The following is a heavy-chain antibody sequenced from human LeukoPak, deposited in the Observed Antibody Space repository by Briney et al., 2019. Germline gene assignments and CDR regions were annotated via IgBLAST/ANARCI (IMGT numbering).Heavy chain of an antibody. J-gene: IGHJ6*02. D-gene: IGHD6-13*01. Sequence: ASVKVSCKASGYTFTGYYMHWVRQAPGQGLEWMGWINPNSGGTNYAQKLQGRVTMTTDTSTSTAYMELRSLRSDDTAVYYCAREYSWWDMAYYGMDVWGQGTTVTVSS. CDR3: AREYSWWDMAYYGMDV. CDR1: GYTFTGYY. CDR2: INPNSGGT. V-gene: IGHV1-2*02.